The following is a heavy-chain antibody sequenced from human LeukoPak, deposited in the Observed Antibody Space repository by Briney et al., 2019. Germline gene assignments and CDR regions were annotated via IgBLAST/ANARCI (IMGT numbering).Heavy chain of an antibody. CDR1: GFSFSTYT. J-gene: IGHJ4*02. CDR3: GRTLNGVPDY. D-gene: IGHD2-8*01. CDR2: ISTNSDYI. Sequence: PGGSLRLSCATSGFSFSTYTMNWVRQAPGKGLAWVSSISTNSDYIYYADSVKGRFTTSRDNAKTSLFLQMNSLTADDTAVYYCGRTLNGVPDYWGQGTLVTVSS. V-gene: IGHV3-21*01.